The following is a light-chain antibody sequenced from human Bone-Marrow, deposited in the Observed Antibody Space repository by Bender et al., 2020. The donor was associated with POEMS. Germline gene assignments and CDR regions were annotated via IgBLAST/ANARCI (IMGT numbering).Light chain of an antibody. CDR3: SSFTNNVVL. V-gene: IGLV2-18*02. Sequence: QSALTQPPSVSGSPGQSVAISCTGASSDVDSYNRVSWYQQSPGTAPKLMIYEVSNRPSGVPARFAGSKSGNTASLTISGLQTEDEADYYCSSFTNNVVLFGGGTKLTVL. CDR1: SSDVDSYNR. CDR2: EVS. J-gene: IGLJ3*02.